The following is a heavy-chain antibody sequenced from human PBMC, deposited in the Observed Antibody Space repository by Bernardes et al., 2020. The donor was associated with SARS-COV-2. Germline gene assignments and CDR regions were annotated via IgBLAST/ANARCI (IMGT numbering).Heavy chain of an antibody. D-gene: IGHD5-12*01. Sequence: GGSLRLSCAPSGFTFSSYWMHWVRQAPVKGLECVSYISSSGSTIYYADSVKGRFTISRDNAKNSLYLQMNSLRAEDTAVYYCARVSGYRPFDYWGQGTLVTVSS. CDR2: ISSSGSTI. CDR3: ARVSGYRPFDY. J-gene: IGHJ4*02. V-gene: IGHV3-48*04. CDR1: GFTFSSYW.